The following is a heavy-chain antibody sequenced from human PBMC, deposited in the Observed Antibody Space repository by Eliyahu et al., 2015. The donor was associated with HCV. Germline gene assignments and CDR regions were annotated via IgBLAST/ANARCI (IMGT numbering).Heavy chain of an antibody. V-gene: IGHV1-3*01. CDR3: ARSSLSYPNWHFDL. CDR1: GYTFTNFA. D-gene: IGHD2/OR15-2a*01. CDR2: INAGSGDT. J-gene: IGHJ2*01. Sequence: QVQLVQSGAEVKKPGASVKVSCKTSGYTFTNFAIHWVRQAPGQGLEWMGWINAGSGDTQYAQKFQGRVNIKRDKSTNTAYIDLTGLKIQDTAVYLCARSSLSYPNWHFDLWGRGTLVTVSS.